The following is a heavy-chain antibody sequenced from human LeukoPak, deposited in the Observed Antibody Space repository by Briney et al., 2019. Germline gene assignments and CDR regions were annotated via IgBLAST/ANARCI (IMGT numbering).Heavy chain of an antibody. CDR2: ISYDGSNK. CDR1: GGSISSSN. Sequence: TLSLTCAVSGGSISSSNWWSWVRQAPGKGLEWVAVISYDGSNKYYADSVKGRFTISRVNSKNTLYLQMNSLRAEDTAVYYCARFSPLAGTRYWGQGTLVTVSS. CDR3: ARFSPLAGTRY. V-gene: IGHV3-30-3*01. J-gene: IGHJ4*02. D-gene: IGHD6-19*01.